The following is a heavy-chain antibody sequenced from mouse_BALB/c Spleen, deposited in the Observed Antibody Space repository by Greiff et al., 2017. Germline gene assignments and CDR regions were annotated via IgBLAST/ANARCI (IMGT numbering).Heavy chain of an antibody. CDR3: AKLRGDHQAMDY. V-gene: IGHV1S41*01. D-gene: IGHD2-12*01. Sequence: DLVKPGASVKLSCKASGYTFTSYWITWIKQRPGQGLEWIGRIAPGSGSTYYNEMFKGKATLTVDTSYSTAYMQLSSLSSEDSAVYFCAKLRGDHQAMDYWGQGTSVTVS. CDR2: IAPGSGST. J-gene: IGHJ4*01. CDR1: GYTFTSYW.